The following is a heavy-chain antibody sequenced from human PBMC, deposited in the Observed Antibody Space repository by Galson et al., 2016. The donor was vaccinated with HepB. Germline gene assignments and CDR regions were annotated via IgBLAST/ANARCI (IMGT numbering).Heavy chain of an antibody. D-gene: IGHD3-22*01. V-gene: IGHV3-21*01. J-gene: IGHJ3*02. CDR1: GFTFSAYS. Sequence: SLRLSCAASGFTFSAYSMNWVRQAPGKGLEWVSSIGSSGSFVKYADSVKGRFTIPRDSAKTSLYLQMSSLRSEDTAIYYCAKDSGAYYYDSSGYRRNAFDIWGQGTMVTVSS. CDR3: AKDSGAYYYDSSGYRRNAFDI. CDR2: IGSSGSFV.